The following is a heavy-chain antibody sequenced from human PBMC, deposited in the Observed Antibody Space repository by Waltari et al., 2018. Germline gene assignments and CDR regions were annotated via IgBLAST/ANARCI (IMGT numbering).Heavy chain of an antibody. V-gene: IGHV3-30*18. CDR2: ISYDGSNK. CDR3: AKDPRMALDYYYYMDV. CDR1: GFTFSSYG. Sequence: QVQLVESGGGVVQPGRSLRLSCAASGFTFSSYGMHWVRQAPGKGLEWVAVISYDGSNKYYADSVKGRFTISRDNSKNTLYLQMNGLRAEDTAVYYCAKDPRMALDYYYYMDVWGKGTTVTVSS. D-gene: IGHD2-8*01. J-gene: IGHJ6*03.